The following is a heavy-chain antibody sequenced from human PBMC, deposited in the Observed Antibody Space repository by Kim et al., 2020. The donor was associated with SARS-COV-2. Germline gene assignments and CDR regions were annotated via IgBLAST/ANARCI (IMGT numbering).Heavy chain of an antibody. CDR3: ASSDYDILTGFNWFDP. CDR1: GGSISSSNW. CDR2: IYHSGST. Sequence: SETLSLTCAVSGGSISSSNWWSWVRQPPGKGLEWIGEIYHSGSTNYNPSLKSRVTISVDKSKNQFSLKLSSVTAADTAVYYCASSDYDILTGFNWFDPWGQGTLVTVSS. D-gene: IGHD3-9*01. J-gene: IGHJ5*02. V-gene: IGHV4-4*02.